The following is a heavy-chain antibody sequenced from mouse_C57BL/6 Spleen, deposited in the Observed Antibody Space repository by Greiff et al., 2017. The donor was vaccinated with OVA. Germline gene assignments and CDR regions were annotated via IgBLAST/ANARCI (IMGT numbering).Heavy chain of an antibody. CDR3: ARGDYGSRRYCDV. D-gene: IGHD1-1*01. Sequence: QVQLQQPGAELVRPGSSVKLSCKASGYTFTSYWMDWVKQRPGQGLEWIGNIYPSDSETHYNQKFKDKATLTVDKSSSTAYMQRSSLTSEDSAVYYCARGDYGSRRYCDVWGTGTTVTVSS. J-gene: IGHJ1*03. CDR1: GYTFTSYW. V-gene: IGHV1-61*01. CDR2: IYPSDSET.